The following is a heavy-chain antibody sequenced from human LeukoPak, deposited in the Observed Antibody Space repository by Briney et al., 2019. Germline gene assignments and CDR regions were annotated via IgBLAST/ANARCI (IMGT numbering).Heavy chain of an antibody. V-gene: IGHV5-51*01. J-gene: IGHJ3*02. D-gene: IGHD6-13*01. CDR1: GYSFTNYW. CDR3: ATWVSNDAFDI. CDR2: IFPGDSGT. Sequence: GESLKISCKASGYSFTNYWIGWVRQMPGKGLEWMGIIFPGDSGTKYSPSFQGQVTISADKSISTAYLQWSSLKASDTAMYYCATWVSNDAFDIWGQGTMVTVSS.